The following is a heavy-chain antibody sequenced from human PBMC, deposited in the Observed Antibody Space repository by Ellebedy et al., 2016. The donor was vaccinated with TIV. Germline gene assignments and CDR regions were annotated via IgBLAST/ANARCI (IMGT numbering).Heavy chain of an antibody. CDR1: GFTFSSYW. V-gene: IGHV3-7*01. Sequence: GESLKISXAASGFTFSSYWMQWVRQAPGKGLEWVANIKQDGSAKYYVDSVKGRFTIPRDNAKNSVYLQMNNLRAEDTAVYYCARRYMDVWGKGTTVTVSS. CDR3: ARRYMDV. J-gene: IGHJ6*03. CDR2: IKQDGSAK.